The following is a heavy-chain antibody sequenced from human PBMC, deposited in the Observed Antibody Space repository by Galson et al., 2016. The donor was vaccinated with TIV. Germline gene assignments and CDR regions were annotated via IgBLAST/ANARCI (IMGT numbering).Heavy chain of an antibody. D-gene: IGHD1/OR15-1a*01. CDR2: IGTYNGDR. CDR1: GYTFTNYG. V-gene: IGHV1-18*01. CDR3: ARDVRGTWTNMDQ. Sequence: SVKVSCKASGYTFTNYGISWVQQAPGQGLEWMGWIGTYNGDRRYAQKFQDRVTMTTDTSTSTAYLEVRSLRSDDTAVYYCARDVRGTWTNMDQWGQGTLVTVSS. J-gene: IGHJ4*02.